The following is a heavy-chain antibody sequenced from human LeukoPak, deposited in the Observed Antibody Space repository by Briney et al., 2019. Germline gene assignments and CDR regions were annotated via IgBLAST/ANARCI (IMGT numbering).Heavy chain of an antibody. CDR1: GFTFSSYA. D-gene: IGHD6-19*01. Sequence: SGGSLRLSCAASGFTFSSYAMHWVRQAPGKGLEYVSAISSNGGSTYYANSVKGRFTISRDNSKNTLYLQMGSLRAEDMAVYYCAREGSSGWYGVWDYWGQGTLVTVSS. CDR3: AREGSSGWYGVWDY. J-gene: IGHJ4*02. V-gene: IGHV3-64*01. CDR2: ISSNGGST.